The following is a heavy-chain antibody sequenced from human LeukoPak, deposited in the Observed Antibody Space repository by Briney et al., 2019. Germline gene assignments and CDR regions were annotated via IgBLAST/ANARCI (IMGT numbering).Heavy chain of an antibody. CDR2: ISGSGGST. D-gene: IGHD3-10*01. V-gene: IGHV3-23*01. Sequence: PGGSLRLSCAASGFTFSNYHINWVRQAPGKGLEWVSAISGSGGSTFYADSVKGRFTISRDNSKNTLYLQMNSLRAEDTAVFYCAKGLRAYGSGSYYPDYWGQGTLVTVSS. CDR3: AKGLRAYGSGSYYPDY. CDR1: GFTFSNYH. J-gene: IGHJ4*02.